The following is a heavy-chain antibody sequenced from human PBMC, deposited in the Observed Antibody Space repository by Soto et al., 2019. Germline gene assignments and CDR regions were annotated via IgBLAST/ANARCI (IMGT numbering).Heavy chain of an antibody. CDR3: ARDRASSSAWFDP. Sequence: QVQLQESGPGLVKPSQTLSLTCTVSGGSISSGGYYWSWIRQHPGKGLEWIGYIYYSGSTYYNPSLQSRVPISVDTSKNQFSLKLSSVTAADTAVYYCARDRASSSAWFDPWGQGTLVTVSS. CDR2: IYYSGST. D-gene: IGHD6-6*01. J-gene: IGHJ5*02. V-gene: IGHV4-31*03. CDR1: GGSISSGGYY.